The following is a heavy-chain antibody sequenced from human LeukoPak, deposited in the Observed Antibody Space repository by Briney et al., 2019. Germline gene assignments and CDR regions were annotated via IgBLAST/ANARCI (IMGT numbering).Heavy chain of an antibody. CDR3: ARDYLGCVDY. J-gene: IGHJ4*02. CDR2: MNQDGSAK. CDR1: GFIFPTYW. Sequence: GGSLRLSCAASGFIFPTYWMSWVRQAPGKGLEWVANMNQDGSAKSYVDSVNGRFTISRDNAKNSLYLQMNSLRAEDTAVYYCARDYLGCVDYWGQGTLVTVSS. V-gene: IGHV3-7*05.